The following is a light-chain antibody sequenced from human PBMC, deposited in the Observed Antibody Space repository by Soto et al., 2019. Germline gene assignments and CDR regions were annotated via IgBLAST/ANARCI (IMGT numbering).Light chain of an antibody. CDR3: QRYDNWPPWT. V-gene: IGKV3-15*01. CDR1: QSVGSD. CDR2: GAS. Sequence: VMTQSPATLSVSPGERASLSCRASQSVGSDLAWYQQKPGQAPRLLIYGASTRATGIPARFSGGGSGTEFTLTISSLQSEDFAVYYCQRYDNWPPWTFGQGTKVEIK. J-gene: IGKJ1*01.